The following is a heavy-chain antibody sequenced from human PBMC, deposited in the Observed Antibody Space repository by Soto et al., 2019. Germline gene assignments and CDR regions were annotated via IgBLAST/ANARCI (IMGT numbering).Heavy chain of an antibody. CDR1: GCSISSYY. V-gene: IGHV4-39*01. CDR2: IYYSGST. Sequence: SETLSLTCTVSGCSISSYYWGLIRQPPGKGLEWIGSIYYSGSTYYNPSLKSRVTISVDTSKNQFSLKLSSVTAADTAVYYCARHGMDYYDSSGYYYSPYYFDYWGQGTLVTVSS. J-gene: IGHJ4*02. D-gene: IGHD3-22*01. CDR3: ARHGMDYYDSSGYYYSPYYFDY.